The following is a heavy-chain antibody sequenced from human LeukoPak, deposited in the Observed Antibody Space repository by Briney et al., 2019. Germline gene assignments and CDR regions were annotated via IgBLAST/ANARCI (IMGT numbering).Heavy chain of an antibody. Sequence: GALGLSCAASGFAFSSYSMNWVRQAPGKGLEWVSSITRSNYIYYADSVKGRFTISRDNAKNSLYLQMNSLRAEDMALYYCAKDVKSYYDSSYAFDIWGQGTMVTVSS. D-gene: IGHD3-22*01. J-gene: IGHJ3*02. CDR3: AKDVKSYYDSSYAFDI. CDR2: ITRSNYI. CDR1: GFAFSSYS. V-gene: IGHV3-21*04.